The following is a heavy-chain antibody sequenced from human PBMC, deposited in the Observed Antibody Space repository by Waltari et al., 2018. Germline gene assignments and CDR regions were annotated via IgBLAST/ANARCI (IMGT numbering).Heavy chain of an antibody. V-gene: IGHV3-7*01. CDR1: GLSFRNDW. CDR2: IKQDGSEK. CDR3: TRGGRDSSWYWRD. D-gene: IGHD6-13*01. Sequence: EVQLLESGGGLAQPGGSLRRSCAASGLSFRNDWMTWVRQASGKGAEGVANIKQDGSEKYYMDYVKGRFTISRDNAKNSLDLQMNNLRVEDTAVYYCTRGGRDSSWYWRDWGQGTLVTVSS. J-gene: IGHJ4*02.